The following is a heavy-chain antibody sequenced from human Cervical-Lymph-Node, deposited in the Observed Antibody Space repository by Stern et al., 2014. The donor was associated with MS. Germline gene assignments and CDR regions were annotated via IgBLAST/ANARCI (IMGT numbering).Heavy chain of an antibody. Sequence: QVQLVESGGGVVQPGKSLRLSCVGSGFNFNNSGIHWVCQAPGKGLEWVAAISYDGTKKFYADSVKGRFTISRDNSRNILYLQINSLKGDDTAVYFCSKQGLWGQGTLVTVSS. V-gene: IGHV3-30*18. CDR3: SKQGL. CDR1: GFNFNNSG. CDR2: ISYDGTKK. J-gene: IGHJ4*02.